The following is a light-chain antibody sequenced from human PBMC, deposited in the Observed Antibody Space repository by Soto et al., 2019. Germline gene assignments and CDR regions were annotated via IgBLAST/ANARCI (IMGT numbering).Light chain of an antibody. CDR2: AAS. V-gene: IGKV1-9*01. J-gene: IGKJ4*01. Sequence: IQLIQSPSSLSASVGDRVTITCRASQDISSSLGWYQQKPGKAPKLLIYAASILQSGVPSRFSGSGFGTDFTLTISSLQAEDFASYFCQQLRSYPSTFGGGTKVEIK. CDR3: QQLRSYPST. CDR1: QDISSS.